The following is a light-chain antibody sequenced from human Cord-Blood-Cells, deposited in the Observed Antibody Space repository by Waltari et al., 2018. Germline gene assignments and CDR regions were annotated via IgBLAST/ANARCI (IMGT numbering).Light chain of an antibody. V-gene: IGLV1-47*01. CDR1: RSNIGSNY. J-gene: IGLJ3*02. CDR3: AAWDDSLSGPV. CDR2: RNN. Sequence: QSVLTQPPSASGTPGQRVTISCSGSRSNIGSNYVYWYQQPPGTAPKLLIYRNNQRPSGVPDRFSGSKSGTSASLAISGRRSEDEADYYCAAWDDSLSGPVFGGGTKLTVL.